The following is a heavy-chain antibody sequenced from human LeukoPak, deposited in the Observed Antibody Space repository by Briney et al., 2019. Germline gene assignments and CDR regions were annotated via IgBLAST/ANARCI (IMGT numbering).Heavy chain of an antibody. Sequence: GGSLRLSCAASGFTFSSYSMNWVRQAPGKGLEWVSSISSSGTYIYYADSVKGRFTISRDNARNSLYLQMNSLRAEDTAVYYCAIPPLSGTGSSRPLAGMDVWGQGTTVTVSS. V-gene: IGHV3-21*01. J-gene: IGHJ6*02. CDR1: GFTFSSYS. D-gene: IGHD3-10*01. CDR2: ISSSGTYI. CDR3: AIPPLSGTGSSRPLAGMDV.